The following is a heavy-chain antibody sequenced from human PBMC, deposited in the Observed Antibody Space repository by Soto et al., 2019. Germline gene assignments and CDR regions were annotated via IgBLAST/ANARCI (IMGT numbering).Heavy chain of an antibody. Sequence: EVQLVESGGGLVKPGGSLRLSCAASGFTFSNAWMNWVRQAPGKGLEWVGRIKSKTDGGTTDYAAPVKGRFTISRDDSKNTLYLQMNSLKTEDTAAYYCTTRYCSSTSCPYGMDVWGQGTTVTVSS. CDR1: GFTFSNAW. D-gene: IGHD2-2*01. CDR3: TTRYCSSTSCPYGMDV. CDR2: IKSKTDGGTT. J-gene: IGHJ6*02. V-gene: IGHV3-15*07.